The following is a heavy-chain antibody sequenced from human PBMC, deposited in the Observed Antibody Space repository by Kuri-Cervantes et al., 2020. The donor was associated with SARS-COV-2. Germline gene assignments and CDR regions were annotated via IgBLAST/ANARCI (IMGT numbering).Heavy chain of an antibody. Sequence: GGSLRPSCAASGFTFSSYGMNWVRQAPGKGLEYVSSISSSSSYIYYADSVKGRFTISRDNAKNSLHLQMNSLRAEDTAVYYCARDGGGRPTHSDYCGQGTLFTVSS. CDR1: GFTFSSYG. J-gene: IGHJ4*02. V-gene: IGHV3-21*01. CDR3: ARDGGGRPTHSDY. D-gene: IGHD2-15*01. CDR2: ISSSSSYI.